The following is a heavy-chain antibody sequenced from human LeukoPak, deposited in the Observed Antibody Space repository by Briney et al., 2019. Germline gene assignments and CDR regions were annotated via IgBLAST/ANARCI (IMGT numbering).Heavy chain of an antibody. Sequence: PSETLSLTCAVYGGSFSGYYWSWIRQPPGKGLEWIGEINHSGSTNYNPSLKSRVAISVDTSKNQFSLKLSSVTAADTAAYYCARVLLEGATTWGTYYYYGMDVWGQGTTVTVSS. CDR2: INHSGST. V-gene: IGHV4-34*01. CDR3: ARVLLEGATTWGTYYYYGMDV. D-gene: IGHD5-12*01. CDR1: GGSFSGYY. J-gene: IGHJ6*02.